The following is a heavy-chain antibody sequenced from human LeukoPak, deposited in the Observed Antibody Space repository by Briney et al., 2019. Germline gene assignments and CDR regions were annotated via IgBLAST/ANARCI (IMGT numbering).Heavy chain of an antibody. CDR3: ARHIQGIAAAGSYYYYMDV. D-gene: IGHD6-13*01. CDR1: GGSISSYY. Sequence: SETLSLTCTVSGGSISSYYWSWIRQPAGKGLEWIGRIYTSGSTNYNPSLKSRVTMSVDTSKNQFSLKLSSVTAADTAVYYCARHIQGIAAAGSYYYYMDVWGKGTTVTVSS. J-gene: IGHJ6*03. CDR2: IYTSGST. V-gene: IGHV4-4*07.